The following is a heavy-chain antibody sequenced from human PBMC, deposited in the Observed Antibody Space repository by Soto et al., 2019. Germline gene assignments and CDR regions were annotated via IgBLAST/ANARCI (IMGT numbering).Heavy chain of an antibody. J-gene: IGHJ4*02. D-gene: IGHD4-17*01. CDR3: ARNYYGGNLGFDY. CDR1: GFTFSSYS. CDR2: ISSSSSYI. Sequence: GESLKISCAASGFTFSSYSMNWVRQAPGKGLEWVSSISSSSSYIYYADSVKGRFTISRDNAKNSLYLQMNSLRAEDTAVYYCARNYYGGNLGFDYWGQGTLVTVSS. V-gene: IGHV3-21*01.